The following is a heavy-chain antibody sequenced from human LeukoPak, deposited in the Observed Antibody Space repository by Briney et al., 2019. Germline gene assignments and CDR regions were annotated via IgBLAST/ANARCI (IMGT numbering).Heavy chain of an antibody. J-gene: IGHJ4*02. D-gene: IGHD1-26*01. V-gene: IGHV4-34*01. CDR2: INHSGST. CDR3: AREGAGGFDY. CDR1: GGSFSGYY. Sequence: SETLSLTCAVYGGSFSGYYWSWIRHPPGKGLEWIGEINHSGSTNYNPSLKSRVTISVDTSKNQFSLKLSSVTAADTAVYYCAREGAGGFDYWGQGTLVTVSS.